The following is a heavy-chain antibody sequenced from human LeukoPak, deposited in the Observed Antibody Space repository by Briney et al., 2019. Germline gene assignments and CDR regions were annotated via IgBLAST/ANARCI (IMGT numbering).Heavy chain of an antibody. V-gene: IGHV4-34*01. D-gene: IGHD1-26*01. Sequence: SETLSLTCAVYGGSFSGYYWSWIRQPPGKGLEWIGEIDHSGSTNYNPSLKSRVTISVDTSKNQFSLKLSSVTAADTAVYYCARGSGSHYEYFQHWARAPWSPSPQ. CDR1: GGSFSGYY. J-gene: IGHJ1*01. CDR3: ARGSGSHYEYFQH. CDR2: IDHSGST.